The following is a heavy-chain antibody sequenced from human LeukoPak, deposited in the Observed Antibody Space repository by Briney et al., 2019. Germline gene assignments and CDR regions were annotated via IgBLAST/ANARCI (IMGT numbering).Heavy chain of an antibody. D-gene: IGHD1-26*01. CDR3: ARASGATVLFDP. CDR1: GGTFSSYA. V-gene: IGHV1-69*13. J-gene: IGHJ5*02. CDR2: IIPIFGTA. Sequence: ASVKVSCKASGGTFSSYAISWVRQAPGQGLEWMGGIIPIFGTANYAQKFQGRVTITADESTSTAYMELSSLRSEDTAVYYCARASGATVLFDPWGQGTLVTVSS.